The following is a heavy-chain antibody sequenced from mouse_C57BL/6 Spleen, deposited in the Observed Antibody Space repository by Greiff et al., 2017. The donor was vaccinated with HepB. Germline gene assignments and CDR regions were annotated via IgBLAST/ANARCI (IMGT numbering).Heavy chain of an antibody. V-gene: IGHV5-12*01. CDR3: ARGEYGNYVDY. CDR2: ISNGGGST. Sequence: GQVVESGGGLVQPGGSLKLSCAASGFTFSDYYMYWVRQTPEKRLEWVAYISNGGGSTYYPDTVKGRFTISRDNAKNTLYLQMSRLKSEDTAMYYCARGEYGNYVDYWGQGTTLTVSS. J-gene: IGHJ2*01. D-gene: IGHD2-1*01. CDR1: GFTFSDYY.